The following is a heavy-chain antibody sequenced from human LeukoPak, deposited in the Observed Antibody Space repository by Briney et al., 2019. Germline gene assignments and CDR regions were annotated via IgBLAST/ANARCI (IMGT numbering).Heavy chain of an antibody. D-gene: IGHD3-10*01. CDR1: GFTFSSYA. CDR3: ARDHRGVRDYFDY. Sequence: PGGSLRLSCAASGFTFSSYAMHWVRQAPGKGLEWVAVISYDGSNKYYADPVKGRFTISRDNSKNTLYLQMNSLRAEDTAVYYCARDHRGVRDYFDYWGQGTLVTVSS. V-gene: IGHV3-30-3*01. CDR2: ISYDGSNK. J-gene: IGHJ4*02.